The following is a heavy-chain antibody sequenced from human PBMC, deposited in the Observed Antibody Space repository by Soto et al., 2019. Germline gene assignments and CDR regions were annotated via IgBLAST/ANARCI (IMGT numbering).Heavy chain of an antibody. J-gene: IGHJ6*02. Sequence: QGQLVQSGGEVKKPGASVKVSCKTSGYTFSRYGISWVRQAPGQGLEWMGGISGYNGNTNYARKFQGRVTMTIDTSTTTAYMELRSLTSDDTAVYYCAKNGQPPYYYYGLDVWGQGTTVTVSS. CDR1: GYTFSRYG. CDR2: ISGYNGNT. V-gene: IGHV1-18*01. D-gene: IGHD2-8*01. CDR3: AKNGQPPYYYYGLDV.